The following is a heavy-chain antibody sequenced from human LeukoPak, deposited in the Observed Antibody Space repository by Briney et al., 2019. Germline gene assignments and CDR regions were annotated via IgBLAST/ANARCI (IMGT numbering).Heavy chain of an antibody. CDR1: GGSISSSSYY. CDR3: ARARAPGYYEN. CDR2: IYDSEST. V-gene: IGHV4-39*07. Sequence: PSETLSLTCTVSGGSISSSSYYWGWIRQPPGKGLEWIGSIYDSESTYYNPSLKSRVTISVDTSKNQFSLKLSSVTAADTAVYYCARARAPGYYENWGQGTLVTVSS. J-gene: IGHJ4*02.